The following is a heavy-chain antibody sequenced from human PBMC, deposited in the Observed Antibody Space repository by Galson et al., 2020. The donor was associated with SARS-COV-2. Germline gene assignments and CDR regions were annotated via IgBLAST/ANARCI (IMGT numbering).Heavy chain of an antibody. V-gene: IGHV4-59*01. CDR3: ARGPDHYDFWSGYYREWFDP. D-gene: IGHD3-3*01. CDR1: GGSISSYY. J-gene: IGHJ5*02. CDR2: IYYSGST. Sequence: SETLSLTCTVSGGSISSYYWSWIRQPPGKGLEWLGYIYYSGSTNYNPSLKSRVTISVDTSKNQFSLKLSSVTAADTAVYYCARGPDHYDFWSGYYREWFDPWGQGTLVTVSS.